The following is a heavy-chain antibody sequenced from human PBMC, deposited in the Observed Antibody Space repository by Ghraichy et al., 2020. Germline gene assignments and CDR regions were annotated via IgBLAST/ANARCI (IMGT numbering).Heavy chain of an antibody. CDR1: GGSISSYY. J-gene: IGHJ3*02. Sequence: SETLSLTCTVSGGSISSYYWSWIRQPPGKGLEWIGYIYYSGSTNYNPSLKSRVTISVDTSKNQFSLKLSSVTAADTAVYYCARGYYDFWSGYYFDAFDIWGQGTMVTVSS. V-gene: IGHV4-59*01. D-gene: IGHD3-3*01. CDR2: IYYSGST. CDR3: ARGYYDFWSGYYFDAFDI.